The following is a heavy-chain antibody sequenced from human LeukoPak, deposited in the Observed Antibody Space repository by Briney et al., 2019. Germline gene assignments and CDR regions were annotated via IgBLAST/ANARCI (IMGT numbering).Heavy chain of an antibody. CDR2: ISSSSSTI. J-gene: IGHJ4*02. Sequence: GGSLRLSCAASGFTFSSYSMNWVRQAPGKGLEWVSYISSSSSTIYYADSVKGRFTISRDNAKNSLYLQMNSLRAEDTAVYYCARETYCSSTSCHETFDYWGQGTLVTVSS. CDR1: GFTFSSYS. D-gene: IGHD2-2*01. V-gene: IGHV3-48*04. CDR3: ARETYCSSTSCHETFDY.